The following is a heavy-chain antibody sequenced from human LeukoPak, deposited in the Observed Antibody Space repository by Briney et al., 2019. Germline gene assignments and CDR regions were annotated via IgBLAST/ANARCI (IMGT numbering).Heavy chain of an antibody. CDR2: IIDSGNSI. D-gene: IGHD1-26*01. J-gene: IGHJ4*02. CDR3: AKDPIFSGSYGVFDY. CDR1: GFTFSSCA. Sequence: GGSLRLSCAASGFTFSSCAMSWVRQAPGKGLEWVSTIIDSGNSIYYADSAEGRFTISRDNSKNTLYPQMNSLRAGDTAVYYCAKDPIFSGSYGVFDYWGLGTLVTVSS. V-gene: IGHV3-23*01.